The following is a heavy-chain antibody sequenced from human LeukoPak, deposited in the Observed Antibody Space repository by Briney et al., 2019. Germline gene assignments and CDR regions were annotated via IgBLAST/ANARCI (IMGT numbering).Heavy chain of an antibody. CDR3: ARDKGVWGNLQIPEY. Sequence: SVKVSCKASGYTFTSYAMHWVRQAPGQRLEWMGWIIPILGIANYAQKFQGRVTITADKSTSTAYMELSSLRSEDTAVYYCARDKGVWGNLQIPEYWGQGTLVTVST. D-gene: IGHD3-16*01. CDR2: IIPILGIA. V-gene: IGHV1-69*10. J-gene: IGHJ4*02. CDR1: GYTFTSYA.